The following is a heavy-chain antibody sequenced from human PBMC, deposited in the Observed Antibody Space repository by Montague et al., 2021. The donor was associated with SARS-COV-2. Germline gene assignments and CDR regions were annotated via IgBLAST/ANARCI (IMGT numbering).Heavy chain of an antibody. D-gene: IGHD3-10*01. J-gene: IGHJ6*02. CDR1: GFTFSSYA. Sequence: SLRLSCAASGFTFSSYAMHWVRQAPGKGLEWVAVISYDGSNKYYADSVKGRFTISRDNSKNTLYLQMNSLRAEDTAVYYCARGPGTWFGESMSGDFYYGMDAWGQGTTVTVSS. CDR2: ISYDGSNK. CDR3: ARGPGTWFGESMSGDFYYGMDA. V-gene: IGHV3-30-3*01.